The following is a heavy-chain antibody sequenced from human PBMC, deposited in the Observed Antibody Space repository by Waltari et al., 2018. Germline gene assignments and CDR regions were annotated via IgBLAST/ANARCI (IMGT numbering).Heavy chain of an antibody. Sequence: QVQLVQSGAEVKKPGASVKVSCNASGYTFTSYAIHWVRQATGQGHEWMGWMNPSSSSTGYAQKFQGRVTMTRNTSISTAYMELSSLRSEDTAVYYCARELWGSYYYYYYGMDVWGQGTTVTVSS. J-gene: IGHJ6*02. CDR1: GYTFTSYA. D-gene: IGHD1-26*01. V-gene: IGHV1-8*01. CDR2: MNPSSSST. CDR3: ARELWGSYYYYYYGMDV.